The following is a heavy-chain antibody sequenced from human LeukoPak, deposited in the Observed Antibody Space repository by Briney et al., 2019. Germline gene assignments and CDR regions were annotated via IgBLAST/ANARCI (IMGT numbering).Heavy chain of an antibody. V-gene: IGHV3-21*01. D-gene: IGHD6-13*01. CDR2: ISSSSTYI. CDR3: ARFIAAPYYFDY. CDR1: GFTFSSYS. J-gene: IGHJ4*02. Sequence: GGSLRLSCAASGFTFSSYSMNWVRQAPGKGLEWVSSISSSSTYIYYADSVKGRFTISRDNAKNSLYLQMNSLRAEDTAVYYCARFIAAPYYFDYWGRGTLVTVSS.